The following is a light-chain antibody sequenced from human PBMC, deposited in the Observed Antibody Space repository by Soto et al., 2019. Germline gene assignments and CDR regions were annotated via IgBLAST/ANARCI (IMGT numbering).Light chain of an antibody. CDR2: EVT. CDR3: TSYVGNDIWV. J-gene: IGLJ3*02. CDR1: SSDVGAYKY. V-gene: IGLV2-8*01. Sequence: QSALTQPPSASGSHGQSVTISCTGTSSDVGAYKYVSWYQQYPGKAPKLMIYEVTKRPSGVPDRFSGSKSGNTASLTVSGLQAEDEADYYCTSYVGNDIWVFGGGTNLTVL.